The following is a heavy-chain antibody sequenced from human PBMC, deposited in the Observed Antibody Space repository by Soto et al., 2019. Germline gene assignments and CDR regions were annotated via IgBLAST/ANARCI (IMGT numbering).Heavy chain of an antibody. Sequence: KSSETLSLTCTVSGDSVSSDNYYWTWIRQPPGKGLEWIGYIYSSGSTNYNPSLKSRVTIPLDTSSNQFSLKLTSVTAADTAVYYCARDIRGYSRAFDYWGQGTLVTVSS. CDR3: ARDIRGYSRAFDY. J-gene: IGHJ4*02. D-gene: IGHD5-18*01. V-gene: IGHV4-61*01. CDR2: IYSSGST. CDR1: GDSVSSDNYY.